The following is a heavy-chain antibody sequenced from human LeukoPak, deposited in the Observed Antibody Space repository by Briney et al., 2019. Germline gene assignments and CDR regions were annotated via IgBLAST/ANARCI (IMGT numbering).Heavy chain of an antibody. CDR3: ARGIYCSSTSCYHDFDY. CDR1: GYTFTSYD. V-gene: IGHV1-8*01. J-gene: IGHJ4*02. CDR2: MNPNSGNT. Sequence: ASVKVSCEASGYTFTSYDINWVRQATGQGLEWMGWMNPNSGNTGYAQKFQGRVTMTRNTSISTAYMELSSLRSEDTAVYYCARGIYCSSTSCYHDFDYWGQGTLVTVSS. D-gene: IGHD2-2*01.